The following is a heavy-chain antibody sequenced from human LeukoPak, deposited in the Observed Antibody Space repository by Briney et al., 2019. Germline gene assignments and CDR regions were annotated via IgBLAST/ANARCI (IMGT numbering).Heavy chain of an antibody. CDR3: ASPMVRGAPLLDV. D-gene: IGHD3-10*01. J-gene: IGHJ6*02. Sequence: PSETLSLTCAVYGGSFSGYYWSWIRQPPGKGLEWIGEINHSGSTNYNPSLKSRVTISVDTSKNQFSLKLSSVTAADTAVYYCASPMVRGAPLLDVWGQGTTVTVSS. CDR2: INHSGST. CDR1: GGSFSGYY. V-gene: IGHV4-34*01.